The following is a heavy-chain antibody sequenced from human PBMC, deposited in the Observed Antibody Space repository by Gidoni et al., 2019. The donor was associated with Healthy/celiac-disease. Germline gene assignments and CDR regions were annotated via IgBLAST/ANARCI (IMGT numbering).Heavy chain of an antibody. CDR3: ARTRPPGIVVVPAARVPDY. V-gene: IGHV4-34*01. CDR1: GGSFRGYY. CDR2: INHSGST. D-gene: IGHD2-2*01. J-gene: IGHJ4*02. Sequence: QVQLQQWGAGLLKPSETLSLTCAVYGGSFRGYYWSRTRQPPGKGLEWIGEINHSGSTNYNPSLKSRVTISVDTSKNQFSLKLSSVTAADTAVYYCARTRPPGIVVVPAARVPDYWGQGTLVTVSS.